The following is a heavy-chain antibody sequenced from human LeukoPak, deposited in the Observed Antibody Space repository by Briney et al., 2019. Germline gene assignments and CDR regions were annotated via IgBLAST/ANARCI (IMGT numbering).Heavy chain of an antibody. J-gene: IGHJ6*03. CDR2: ISYDGNDK. CDR1: GFTFSSYA. CDR3: AVLTTLHIAVRPGDEYMDV. Sequence: PGRSLRLSCATSGFTFSSYAFYWIRQAPGKGLEWLTHISYDGNDKYYADSVKGRFSISRDNSKSMVFLQMNSLRPEDTAVYFCAVLTTLHIAVRPGDEYMDVWGKGTTVTVSS. V-gene: IGHV3-30*04. D-gene: IGHD3-10*01.